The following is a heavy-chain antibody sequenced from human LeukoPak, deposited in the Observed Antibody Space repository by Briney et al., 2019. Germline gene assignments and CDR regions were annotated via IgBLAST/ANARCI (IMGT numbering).Heavy chain of an antibody. CDR3: AKVSGGGLYYDGMDV. CDR2: IYSGGST. D-gene: IGHD1-14*01. J-gene: IGHJ6*02. V-gene: IGHV3-53*01. CDR1: GFTFSIYT. Sequence: GRSLRLSCAASGFTFSIYTMHWVRQAPGKGLEWVSVIYSGGSTYYADPVKGRFTISRDDSKNTLYLQMNSLRAEDTAVYYCAKVSGGGLYYDGMDVWGQGTTVTVSS.